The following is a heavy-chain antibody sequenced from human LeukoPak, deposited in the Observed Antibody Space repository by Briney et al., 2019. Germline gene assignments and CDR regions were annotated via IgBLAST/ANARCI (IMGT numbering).Heavy chain of an antibody. J-gene: IGHJ5*02. D-gene: IGHD5-24*01. Sequence: PGGSLRLSCTVSGFTVSSNSMSWVRQAPGKGLEWVSGISPGADITYYAESVKGRFTISRDNSKNTLYLQINTLRAEDTAIYYCAKDCGWLHFCSWGQGTLVTVSS. V-gene: IGHV3-23*01. CDR1: GFTVSSNS. CDR2: ISPGADIT. CDR3: AKDCGWLHFCS.